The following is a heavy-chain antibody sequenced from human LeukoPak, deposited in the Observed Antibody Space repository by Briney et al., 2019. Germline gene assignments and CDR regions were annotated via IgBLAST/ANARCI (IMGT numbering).Heavy chain of an antibody. D-gene: IGHD3-22*01. CDR3: AKAGAMIVVVIPADY. V-gene: IGHV3-23*01. Sequence: GGSLRLSCAASGFTFSSYAMSWVRQAPGKGLEWVSAISGSGGSTYYADSVKGRFTISRDNSKNTLYLQMNSLRAEDTAVYYCAKAGAMIVVVIPADYWGQETLVTVSS. J-gene: IGHJ4*02. CDR2: ISGSGGST. CDR1: GFTFSSYA.